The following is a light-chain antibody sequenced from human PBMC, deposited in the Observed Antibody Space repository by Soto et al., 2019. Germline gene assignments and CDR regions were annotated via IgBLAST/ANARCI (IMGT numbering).Light chain of an antibody. CDR2: NNN. CDR3: AAWDDSLNGLV. CDR1: XXNIGSNT. Sequence: QSVLTQPPSASGTPGXXVTISCSXXXXNIGSNTVNWYQQLPGTAPKLLIYNNNQRPSGVPDRFSGSKSGTSASLAISGLQSEDEADYYCAAWDDSLNGLVFGTGTKVTVL. V-gene: IGLV1-44*01. J-gene: IGLJ1*01.